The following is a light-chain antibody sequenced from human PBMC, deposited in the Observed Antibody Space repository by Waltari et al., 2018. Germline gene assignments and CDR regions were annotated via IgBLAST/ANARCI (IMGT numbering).Light chain of an antibody. Sequence: ETVLTQSPATLSLSPGDSATLSCRGSQSVPSRDLAWYHQRPGQSPRLLIYCAYTRASGIPDRFSGSGSGTDFSLRISRVETEDFGVYYCQQYDGSPMWSFGLGTKVEVK. CDR1: QSVPSRD. V-gene: IGKV3-20*01. CDR2: CAY. J-gene: IGKJ1*01. CDR3: QQYDGSPMWS.